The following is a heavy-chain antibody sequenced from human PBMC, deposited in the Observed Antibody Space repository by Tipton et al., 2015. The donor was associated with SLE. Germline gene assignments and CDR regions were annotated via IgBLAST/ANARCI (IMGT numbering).Heavy chain of an antibody. CDR2: IYHTGSP. J-gene: IGHJ3*02. Sequence: TLSLTCTVSGGSISTYSWSWIRQPPKQGLEWIGWIYHTGSPDYNPPLKSRVTISVDTSKNQFSLRLRSVTAADTAVYYCARDYYGSGFDAFDIWGQGTMVTVSS. D-gene: IGHD3-10*01. CDR3: ARDYYGSGFDAFDI. V-gene: IGHV4-59*01. CDR1: GGSISTYS.